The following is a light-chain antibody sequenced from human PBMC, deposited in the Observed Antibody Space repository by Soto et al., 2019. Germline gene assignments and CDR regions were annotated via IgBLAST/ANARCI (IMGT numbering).Light chain of an antibody. J-gene: IGKJ5*01. CDR3: QQRNNWPRST. Sequence: EIVLTQSPVTLSLYPGEGATLSCRASQSVWTYLAWYQQKRGQAPRLLMYDASNRASGVPARFSGSGSGTDFTLTISSLEPEDFAVYYCQQRNNWPRSTFGQGTRLEI. V-gene: IGKV3-11*01. CDR1: QSVWTY. CDR2: DAS.